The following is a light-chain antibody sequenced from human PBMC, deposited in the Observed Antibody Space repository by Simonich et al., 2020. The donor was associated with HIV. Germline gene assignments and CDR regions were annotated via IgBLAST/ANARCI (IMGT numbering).Light chain of an antibody. Sequence: EIVMTQSPATLSVSPGERATLSCRASQSVSSNLAWYRQRPGQAPRLLIYGASTRATGIPARFSGSGSGTEFTLTISSLQAEDVAVYYCQQYYSTPPTFGQGTKVEIK. CDR1: QSVSSN. CDR2: GAS. J-gene: IGKJ1*01. CDR3: QQYYSTPPT. V-gene: IGKV3-15*01.